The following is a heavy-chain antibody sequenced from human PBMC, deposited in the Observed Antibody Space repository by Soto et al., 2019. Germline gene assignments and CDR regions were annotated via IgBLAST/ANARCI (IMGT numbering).Heavy chain of an antibody. J-gene: IGHJ5*02. Sequence: APAKVSCKASGYTFTSYAMHWVRQAPGQRLEWMGWINAGNGNTKYSQKFQGRVTITRDTSASTAYMELSSLRSEDTAVYYCARGGFTMVRGVIIAPNWFDPWGQGTMVTVSS. CDR2: INAGNGNT. CDR1: GYTFTSYA. D-gene: IGHD3-10*01. V-gene: IGHV1-3*01. CDR3: ARGGFTMVRGVIIAPNWFDP.